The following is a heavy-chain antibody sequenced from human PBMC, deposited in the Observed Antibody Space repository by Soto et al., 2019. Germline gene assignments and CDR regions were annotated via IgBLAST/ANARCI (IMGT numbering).Heavy chain of an antibody. CDR1: GYTFTSYG. CDR2: ISAGNGNT. Sequence: GASVKVSCKASGYTFTSYGISWVRQAPGQGLEWMGWISAGNGNTKYSQKFQGRVTITRDTSTSTVYMELSSLRSEDTAVYYCARDSLGSGYYEYYYGMDVWGQGTTVTVSS. V-gene: IGHV1-18*01. J-gene: IGHJ6*02. CDR3: ARDSLGSGYYEYYYGMDV. D-gene: IGHD3-22*01.